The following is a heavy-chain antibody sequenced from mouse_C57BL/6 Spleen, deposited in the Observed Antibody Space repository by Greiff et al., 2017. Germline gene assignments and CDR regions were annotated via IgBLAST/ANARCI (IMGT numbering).Heavy chain of an antibody. V-gene: IGHV1-50*01. CDR2: IDPSDSYT. CDR3: ARRPITTVVEDWYFDV. J-gene: IGHJ1*03. Sequence: VQLQQPGAELVKPGASVKLSCKASGYTFTSYWMQWVKQRPGQGLEWIGEIDPSDSYTNYNQKFKGKATLTVDTSSSTAYMQLSSLTSEDSAVYYCARRPITTVVEDWYFDVWGTGTTVTGSA. CDR1: GYTFTSYW. D-gene: IGHD1-1*01.